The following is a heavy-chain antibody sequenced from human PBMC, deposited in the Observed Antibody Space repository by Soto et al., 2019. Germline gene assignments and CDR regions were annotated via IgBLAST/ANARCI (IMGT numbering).Heavy chain of an antibody. CDR2: IYYSGIT. CDR1: GGSISSGGYY. CDR3: ARYKSNYYYGMDV. J-gene: IGHJ6*02. D-gene: IGHD1-20*01. V-gene: IGHV4-61*08. Sequence: SETLSLTCTVSGGSISSGGYYWSWIRQHPGKGLEWIGYIYYSGITNYNPSLKSRVTISVDTSKNQFSLKLSSVTAADTAMYYCARYKSNYYYGMDVWGQGTTVTVSS.